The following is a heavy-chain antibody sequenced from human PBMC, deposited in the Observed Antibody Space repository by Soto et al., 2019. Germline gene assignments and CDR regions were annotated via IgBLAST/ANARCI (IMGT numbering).Heavy chain of an antibody. CDR2: IYYRGST. CDR1: GGSISSDY. V-gene: IGHV4-59*08. J-gene: IGHJ4*02. CDR3: ARVTFIEIFDH. D-gene: IGHD2-21*02. Sequence: QVQLQESGPGLVNPSETLSLTCSVSGGSISSDYWSWIRQPPGKGLEWIGNIYYRGSTRYNPSLKSRVSISVDTSKKSFLVKLSSVTAADTALYYCARVTFIEIFDHWGQGTLVTVSS.